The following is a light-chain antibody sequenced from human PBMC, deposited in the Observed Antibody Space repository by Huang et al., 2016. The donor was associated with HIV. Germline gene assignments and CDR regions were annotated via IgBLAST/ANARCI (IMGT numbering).Light chain of an antibody. J-gene: IGKJ2*01. CDR3: QQCYSTPYT. CDR1: QAISNS. V-gene: IGKV1-NL1*01. CDR2: AAS. Sequence: DIQMTQSPSSLSASVGDRVTITCRASQAISNSLAWYQQKPGKAPKLLLSAASRLESGIPSRFSGSGSGTDYTLTISSLQPEDFATYYCQQCYSTPYTFGQGTKLEI.